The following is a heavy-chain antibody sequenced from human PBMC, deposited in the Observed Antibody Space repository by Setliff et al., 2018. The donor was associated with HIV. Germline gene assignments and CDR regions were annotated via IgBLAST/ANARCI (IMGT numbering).Heavy chain of an antibody. CDR2: INTDNHHT. J-gene: IGHJ4*02. CDR1: GYTFTNYA. D-gene: IGHD5-18*01. V-gene: IGHV1-3*04. CDR3: ARLAGGYFYIDF. Sequence: ASVKVSCKASGYTFTNYAIHWVRQAPPAPGRRLEWMGLINTDNHHTRYSQKFQARVTFTRDTSASTAYMDLSNLTSDDTAIYYCARLAGGYFYIDFWGPGTLVTVSS.